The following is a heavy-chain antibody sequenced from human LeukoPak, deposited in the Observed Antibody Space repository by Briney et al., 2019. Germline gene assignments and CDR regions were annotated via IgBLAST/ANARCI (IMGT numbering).Heavy chain of an antibody. CDR2: INRSGST. V-gene: IGHV4-34*01. D-gene: IGHD6-19*01. CDR1: GFSFTNAW. Sequence: GSLRLSCAASGFSFTNAWMTWVRQAPGKGLEWIGEINRSGSTNYTPSLKSRVTMSLDTSKNQFSLRLKSVTAADTALYYCARGRSSGLSSSIDNWGQGTLVTVSS. CDR3: ARGRSSGLSSSIDN. J-gene: IGHJ4*02.